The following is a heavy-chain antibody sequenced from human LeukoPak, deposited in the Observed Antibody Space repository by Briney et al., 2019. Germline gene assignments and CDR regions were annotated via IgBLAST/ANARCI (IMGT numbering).Heavy chain of an antibody. J-gene: IGHJ4*02. CDR3: AKDDISPSSWSHYFDD. V-gene: IGHV3-23*01. Sequence: PGGSLRLSCAASGFTFSSHAMSWVRQAPGKGLEWVSTISGGGGITYYANSVKDRFTISRDNSKNTLYVQMNSLRAEDTAVYYCAKDDISPSSWSHYFDDWGQGTLVTVSS. CDR2: ISGGGGIT. D-gene: IGHD6-13*01. CDR1: GFTFSSHA.